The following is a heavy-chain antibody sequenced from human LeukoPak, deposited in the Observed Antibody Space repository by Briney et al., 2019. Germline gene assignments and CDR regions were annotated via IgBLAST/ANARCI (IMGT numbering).Heavy chain of an antibody. V-gene: IGHV3-23*01. CDR1: GFTFSSYT. D-gene: IGHD2-15*01. CDR2: ISGSGGST. J-gene: IGHJ4*02. Sequence: PGGSLRLSCAASGFTFSSYTMGWVRQAPGKGLEWVSTISGSGGSTYYADSVTGRFTISRDSSKNMLYLQLISLRVEDTAVYYCAKGVRECSSASCFRAADFWGQGTLVTVSS. CDR3: AKGVRECSSASCFRAADF.